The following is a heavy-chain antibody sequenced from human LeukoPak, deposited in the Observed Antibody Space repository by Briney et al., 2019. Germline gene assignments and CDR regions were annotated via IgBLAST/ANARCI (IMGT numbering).Heavy chain of an antibody. D-gene: IGHD4/OR15-4a*01. CDR1: GYTLTDLS. Sequence: ASVKVSCKVSGYTLTDLSMHWVRQAPGKGLEWMGGFDPEDGERIFAEKFQGRVIMTEDTSTDTAYMELRSLSSEDTAVHYCSTLLSTNYLNHWGQGTLVTVAS. V-gene: IGHV1-24*01. CDR3: STLLSTNYLNH. J-gene: IGHJ4*02. CDR2: FDPEDGER.